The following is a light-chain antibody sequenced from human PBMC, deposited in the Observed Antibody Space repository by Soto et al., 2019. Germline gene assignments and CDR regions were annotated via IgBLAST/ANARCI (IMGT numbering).Light chain of an antibody. V-gene: IGKV3-11*01. CDR2: DAA. J-gene: IGKJ3*01. Sequence: EIVLTQSPATLSLSPGERATLSCRASQSVNNDFAWYQHKPGQAPRLLIYDAANRATGIPARFSGSGSGTDFSLAIGSLEPEDFALYCCRHRLTFGPGTKVDSK. CDR3: RHRLT. CDR1: QSVNND.